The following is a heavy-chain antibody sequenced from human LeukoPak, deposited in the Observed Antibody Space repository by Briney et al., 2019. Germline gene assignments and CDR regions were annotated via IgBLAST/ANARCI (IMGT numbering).Heavy chain of an antibody. J-gene: IGHJ4*02. V-gene: IGHV4-39*07. Sequence: PSETLSLTCTVSGGSISSSSYYWGWIRQPPGKGLEWIGSIYYSGSTYYNPSLKSRVTISVDTSKNQFSLKLSSVTAADTAVYYCARHGTVRIPAAPDYWGQGTLVTVSS. CDR2: IYYSGST. CDR3: ARHGTVRIPAAPDY. CDR1: GGSISSSSYY. D-gene: IGHD2-2*01.